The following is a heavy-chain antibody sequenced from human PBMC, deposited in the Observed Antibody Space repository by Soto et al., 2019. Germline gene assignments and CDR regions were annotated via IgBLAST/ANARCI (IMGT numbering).Heavy chain of an antibody. CDR1: GGSISSGDYY. CDR3: ASTAEGYYDQNDYFDY. Sequence: PSETLSLTCTVSGGSISSGDYYWSWIRQPPGKGLEWIGYIYYSGSTYYNPSLKRRVTISVDTSKNQFSLKLSSVTAADTAVYYCASTAEGYYDQNDYFDYWGQGTLVTVSS. V-gene: IGHV4-30-4*01. CDR2: IYYSGST. D-gene: IGHD3-22*01. J-gene: IGHJ4*02.